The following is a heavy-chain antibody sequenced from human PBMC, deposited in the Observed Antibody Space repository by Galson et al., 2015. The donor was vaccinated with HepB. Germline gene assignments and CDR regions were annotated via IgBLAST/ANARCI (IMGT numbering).Heavy chain of an antibody. J-gene: IGHJ3*02. CDR2: MYSGGSA. CDR3: AAHSMKDI. Sequence: SLRLSCAASGFTVGNNYMSWVRQAPGKGLQWVSLMYSGGSARYAESVRGRFIISRDSSMNTVYLQMNSLRVEDTAMYYCAAHSMKDIWGQGTMVTVSS. V-gene: IGHV3-53*01. CDR1: GFTVGNNY.